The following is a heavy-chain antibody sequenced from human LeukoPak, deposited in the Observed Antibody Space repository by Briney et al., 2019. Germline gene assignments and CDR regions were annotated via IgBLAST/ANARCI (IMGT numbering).Heavy chain of an antibody. CDR3: AREGMAAGFARFPILNY. J-gene: IGHJ4*02. CDR2: VYYSGST. CDR1: GGSISSYY. Sequence: PSETLSLTCTVSGGSISSYYWSWIRQPPGKGLEWLGNVYYSGSTNYNPSLKSRVTISVDTSNNQFSLKLSSVTAPDTAVYYCAREGMAAGFARFPILNYWAQGPLVTVPS. D-gene: IGHD6-13*01. V-gene: IGHV4-59*01.